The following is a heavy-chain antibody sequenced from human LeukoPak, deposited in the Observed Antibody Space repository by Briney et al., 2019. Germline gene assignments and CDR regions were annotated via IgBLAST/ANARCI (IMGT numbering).Heavy chain of an antibody. Sequence: GGSLRLSCAASRFTFNTYAVNWVRQAPGKGLEWVSAISGNGDITYYADSVRGRFTISRDNSKNTLYLQMNSLRAEDTAVYYCAKEQWLPYYWGQGTLVTVSS. CDR2: ISGNGDIT. CDR1: RFTFNTYA. D-gene: IGHD6-19*01. CDR3: AKEQWLPYY. V-gene: IGHV3-23*01. J-gene: IGHJ4*02.